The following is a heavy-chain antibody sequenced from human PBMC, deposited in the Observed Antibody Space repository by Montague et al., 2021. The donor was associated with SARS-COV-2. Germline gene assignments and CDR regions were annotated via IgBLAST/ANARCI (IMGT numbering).Heavy chain of an antibody. Sequence: SETLSLTCTVSGGSMSDHYWAWIRQPPGKGLEWLAYIYYSGGINSNASLKSRVTMSVDTSKNQLSLKLTSVTAADTAVYYCARAVSVRRAVNWFDAWGQGTLVTVSS. CDR1: GGSMSDHY. D-gene: IGHD3-10*01. CDR2: IYYSGGI. CDR3: ARAVSVRRAVNWFDA. J-gene: IGHJ5*02. V-gene: IGHV4-59*11.